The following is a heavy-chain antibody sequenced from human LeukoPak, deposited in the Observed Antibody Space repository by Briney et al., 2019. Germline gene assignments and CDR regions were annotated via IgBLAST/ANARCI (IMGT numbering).Heavy chain of an antibody. D-gene: IGHD3-10*02. CDR1: GFTFSSYE. CDR2: ISYDGSNK. J-gene: IGHJ6*03. CDR3: AKRLVRSMDV. V-gene: IGHV3-30*18. Sequence: GGSLRLSCAASGFTFSSYEMNWVRQAPGKGLEWVAVISYDGSNKYYADSVKGRFTISRDNSKNTLYLQMNSLRAEDTAVYYCAKRLVRSMDVWGKGTTVTVSS.